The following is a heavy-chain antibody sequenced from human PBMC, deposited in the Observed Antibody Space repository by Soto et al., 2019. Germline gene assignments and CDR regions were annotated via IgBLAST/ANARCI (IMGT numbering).Heavy chain of an antibody. J-gene: IGHJ6*04. CDR3: TTDLRDTSGMDV. D-gene: IGHD5-18*01. Sequence: EVQLVESGGGLVKPGGSLRLSCAASGFTFSNAWMNWVRQAPGKGLEWVGRIKSKTDGGTTDYAAPVKGRFTISRDDSKNPLYLKMNSLKTEDTCVYYFTTDLRDTSGMDVWGKGTPLTPSS. V-gene: IGHV3-15*07. CDR1: GFTFSNAW. CDR2: IKSKTDGGTT.